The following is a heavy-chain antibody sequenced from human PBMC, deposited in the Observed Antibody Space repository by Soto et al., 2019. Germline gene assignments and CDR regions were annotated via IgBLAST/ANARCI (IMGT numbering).Heavy chain of an antibody. J-gene: IGHJ6*03. CDR1: GFTFSSYG. D-gene: IGHD5-12*01. CDR2: IWYDGSNK. Sequence: QVQLVESGGGVVQPGRSLRLSCAASGFTFSSYGMHWVRQAPGKGLEWVAVIWYDGSNKYYADSVKGRFTIYRDNSKNTLYLQMNSLRAEDTAVYYCARGTYLGACGYEMYYYYYYMDVWGKGTTVTVSS. V-gene: IGHV3-33*01. CDR3: ARGTYLGACGYEMYYYYYYMDV.